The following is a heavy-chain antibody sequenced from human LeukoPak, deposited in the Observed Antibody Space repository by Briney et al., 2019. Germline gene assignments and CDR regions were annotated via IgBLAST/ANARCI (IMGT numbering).Heavy chain of an antibody. J-gene: IGHJ5*02. CDR2: INSGGGT. Sequence: GGSLRLSCAASGFTVSSNYMTWVRQAPGKGLEWVSLINSGGGTFYADSVKGRFTISRDNSKNTLYLQMNSLRAEDTAVYYCAKDLRGSLTFDPWGQGTLVTVSS. CDR3: AKDLRGSLTFDP. V-gene: IGHV3-66*01. CDR1: GFTVSSNY.